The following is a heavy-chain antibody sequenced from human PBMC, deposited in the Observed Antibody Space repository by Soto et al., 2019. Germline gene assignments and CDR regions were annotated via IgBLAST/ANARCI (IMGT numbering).Heavy chain of an antibody. V-gene: IGHV3-23*01. CDR3: AKDPGMYSDFDC. J-gene: IGHJ4*02. CDR2: ISGSDGST. CDR1: GFTFSSYA. Sequence: EVQMLESGGGLVQPGGSLRLSCAASGFTFSSYAMSWVRQAPGKGLEWVSAISGSDGSTFYADSVKGRFTISRDDSKNTLYLQMNSLRAEDTAVYHCAKDPGMYSDFDCWGQGTLVTVSS. D-gene: IGHD2-8*01.